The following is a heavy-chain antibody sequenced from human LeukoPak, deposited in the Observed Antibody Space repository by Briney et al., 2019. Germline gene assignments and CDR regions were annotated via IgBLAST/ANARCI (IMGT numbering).Heavy chain of an antibody. J-gene: IGHJ4*02. CDR2: ISTSGSTI. Sequence: GGSLRLSCAASGFTFSDYFMSWIRQAPGKGLEWVSYISTSGSTIYYADSVKGRFTISRDNAKNSPYLQMNSLRAEDTAVYYCASRNSPYYYFDYWGQGTLVTVSS. V-gene: IGHV3-11*04. CDR1: GFTFSDYF. CDR3: ASRNSPYYYFDY. D-gene: IGHD1-14*01.